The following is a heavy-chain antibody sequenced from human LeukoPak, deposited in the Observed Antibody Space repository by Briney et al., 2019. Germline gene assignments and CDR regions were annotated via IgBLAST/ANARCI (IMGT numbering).Heavy chain of an antibody. CDR2: ISSSSSYI. CDR3: VRELKSIDAFDI. V-gene: IGHV3-21*01. J-gene: IGHJ3*02. Sequence: PGGSLRLSCAASGFTFSSYSMNWVRQAPGKGLEWVSSISSSSSYIYYADLVKGRFTISRDNAKNSLYLQMNSLRAEDTAVYYCVRELKSIDAFDIWGQGTMVTVSS. CDR1: GFTFSSYS.